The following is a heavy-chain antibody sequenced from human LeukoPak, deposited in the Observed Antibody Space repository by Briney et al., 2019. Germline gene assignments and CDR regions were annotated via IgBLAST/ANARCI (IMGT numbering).Heavy chain of an antibody. Sequence: SESLSLTCTVSGDSITTNSYYWGWIRQPPGKGLEWIGEINHSGSTNYNPSLKSRGTISVDTSKNQFSLKLSSVTAADTAVYYCARHIDSSGYADAFDIWGQGTMVTVSS. J-gene: IGHJ3*02. CDR3: ARHIDSSGYADAFDI. V-gene: IGHV4-39*01. CDR1: GDSITTNSYY. CDR2: INHSGST. D-gene: IGHD3-22*01.